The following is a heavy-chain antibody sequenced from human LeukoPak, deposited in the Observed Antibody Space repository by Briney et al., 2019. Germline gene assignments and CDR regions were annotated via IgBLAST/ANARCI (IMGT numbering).Heavy chain of an antibody. CDR3: AKDLRVLVNY. D-gene: IGHD1-1*01. J-gene: IGHJ4*02. V-gene: IGHV3-23*01. CDR2: ISGSGGST. CDR1: GFTFSSYA. Sequence: GGSLRLSCAASGFTFSSYAMSWVRQPAGKGLEWVSAISGSGGSTYYADSVKGRFTISRDNSKNTLYLQMNSLRAEDTAVYYCAKDLRVLVNYWRQETLVSVSS.